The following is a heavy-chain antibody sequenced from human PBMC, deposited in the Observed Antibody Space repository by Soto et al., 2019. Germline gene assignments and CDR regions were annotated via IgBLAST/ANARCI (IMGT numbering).Heavy chain of an antibody. D-gene: IGHD1-26*01. CDR2: ISGSGRTI. J-gene: IGHJ6*02. V-gene: IGHV3-23*01. Sequence: PGGSLRLSCAAYGLDFSSLVMCWVRQAPGKGLEWVSSISGSGRTIYHADSMRGRFAISRDNSKNSLYLQLNNLRVDDTAVYYCAKVGPSYYYCFDVWGQGTTVTVSS. CDR1: GLDFSSLV. CDR3: AKVGPSYYYCFDV.